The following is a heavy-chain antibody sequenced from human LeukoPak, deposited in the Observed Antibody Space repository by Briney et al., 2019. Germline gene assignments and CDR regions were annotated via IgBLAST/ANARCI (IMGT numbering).Heavy chain of an antibody. CDR2: ISYDGSNK. CDR3: AKDMSVAGRGRGGNWFDP. Sequence: QPGGSLRLSCAASGFTFSSYGMHWVRQAPGKGLEWVAVISYDGSNKYYADSVKGRFTISRDNSKNTLYLQMNSLRAEDTAVYYCAKDMSVAGRGRGGNWFDPWGQGTLVTVSS. CDR1: GFTFSSYG. D-gene: IGHD6-19*01. V-gene: IGHV3-30*18. J-gene: IGHJ5*02.